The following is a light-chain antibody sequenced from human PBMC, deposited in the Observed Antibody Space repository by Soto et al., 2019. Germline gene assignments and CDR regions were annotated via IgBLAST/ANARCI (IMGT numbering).Light chain of an antibody. V-gene: IGLV2-8*01. CDR2: EVT. CDR1: SSDVGGYNY. J-gene: IGLJ1*01. CDR3: CSYVGSNNYV. Sequence: SVLPQPPSGSGAPGEAVALSCPGTSSDVGGYNYVSWYQQYPGKAPKLIMYEVTKRPSGVPDRFSGSKSGNTASLTVSGLQAEDEADYYCCSYVGSNNYVFGTGTKVTVL.